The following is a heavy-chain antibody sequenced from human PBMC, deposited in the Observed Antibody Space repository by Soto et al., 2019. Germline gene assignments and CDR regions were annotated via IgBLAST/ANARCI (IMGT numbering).Heavy chain of an antibody. CDR3: VRGDTYYSEWYFQY. CDR2: ISTYNGIT. D-gene: IGHD2-21*01. J-gene: IGHJ4*02. CDR1: GFTFKGYY. V-gene: IGHV1-18*01. Sequence: QIQLVQSGAEVKKPGASVKVSCKTSGFTFKGYYIYWVRQAPGQGLELMGWISTYNGITQYTESLQDRVTMTIETSASTAHLELRSLTSEDTAVYFCVRGDTYYSEWYFQYWSQGTLVIVSS.